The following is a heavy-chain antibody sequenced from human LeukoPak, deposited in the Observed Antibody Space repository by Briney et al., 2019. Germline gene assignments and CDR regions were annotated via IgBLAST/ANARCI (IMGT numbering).Heavy chain of an antibody. V-gene: IGHV3-48*02. J-gene: IGHJ6*02. D-gene: IGHD2-15*01. CDR3: ARGGGYCSGGSCLKNHYYYYGMDV. CDR1: GFTFSSYS. CDR2: ISSSSSTI. Sequence: GGSLRLSCAASGFTFSSYSMNWVRQAPGKGLEWVSYISSSSSTIYYADSVKGRFTISRDNAKNSLYLQMNSLRDEDTAVYYCARGGGYCSGGSCLKNHYYYYGMDVWGQGTTVIVSS.